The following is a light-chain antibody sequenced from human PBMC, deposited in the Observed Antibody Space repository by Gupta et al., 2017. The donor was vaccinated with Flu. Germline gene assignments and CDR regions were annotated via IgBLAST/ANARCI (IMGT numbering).Light chain of an antibody. Sequence: VSISCSGSSSNSGRYTVICYQPAPGTAPKLLIYGNHQRPSGVPVRFSGSKSGTSASLAISGLQSEDEADYYCATWDDSLNGHYVFGTGTEVTVL. J-gene: IGLJ1*01. V-gene: IGLV1-44*01. CDR1: SSNSGRYT. CDR2: GNH. CDR3: ATWDDSLNGHYV.